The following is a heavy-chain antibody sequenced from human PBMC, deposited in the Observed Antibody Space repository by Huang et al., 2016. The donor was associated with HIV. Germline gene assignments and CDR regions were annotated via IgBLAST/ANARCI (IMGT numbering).Heavy chain of an antibody. V-gene: IGHV7-4-1*02. CDR2: INTDSGNP. CDR1: GYALTNHG. J-gene: IGHJ4*02. D-gene: IGHD2-8*02. CDR3: ARYYCTGGNCYSDY. Sequence: QVQLVQSGSELKKPGASVKVSCKPSGYALTNHGLNWVRQAHGQGLGWMGWINTDSGNPMYAQAFTGRFAFSLDTSVSTAYLQVRSLKADDTAIYYCARYYCTGGNCYSDYWGQGTLVTVSS.